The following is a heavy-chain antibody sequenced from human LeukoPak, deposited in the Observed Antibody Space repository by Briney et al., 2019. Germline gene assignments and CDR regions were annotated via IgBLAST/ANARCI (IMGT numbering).Heavy chain of an antibody. CDR1: GFTFSSYA. CDR2: ISYDGSNK. V-gene: IGHV3-30*04. J-gene: IGHJ3*02. Sequence: GGSLRLSCAASGFTFSSYAMHWVRQAPGKGLEWVAVISYDGSNKYYADSVKGRFTISRDNSRNTVDLQMSSLRAEDTAVYYCATEVDSSGYHSDSVDIWGQGTMVTVSS. CDR3: ATEVDSSGYHSDSVDI. D-gene: IGHD3-22*01.